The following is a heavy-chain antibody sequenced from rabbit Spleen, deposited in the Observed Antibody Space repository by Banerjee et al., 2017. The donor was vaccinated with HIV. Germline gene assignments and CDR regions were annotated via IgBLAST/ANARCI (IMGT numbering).Heavy chain of an antibody. CDR1: GIDFSNYYY. CDR3: ARSPGDGSIYFNL. J-gene: IGHJ4*01. CDR2: INTPSGGA. D-gene: IGHD4-2*01. V-gene: IGHV1S43*01. Sequence: QEQLEESGGGLVKPGGTLTLTCKASGIDFSNYYYMYWVRQAPGKGLELIACINTPSGGAYYANWAKGRFTITRSTSLDTVTLQLNSLTAADTATWFCARSPGDGSIYFNLWGPGTLVTVS.